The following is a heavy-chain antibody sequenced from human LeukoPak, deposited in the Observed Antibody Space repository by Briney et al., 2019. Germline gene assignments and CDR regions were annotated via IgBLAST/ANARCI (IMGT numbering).Heavy chain of an antibody. CDR3: ARERTLTSCYDY. D-gene: IGHD2-15*01. CDR2: INPNSGGT. Sequence: ASVKVSCKASGYTFTGYYMHWVRQAPGQGLEWMGWINPNSGGTNYAQKFQGRVTMTRDTSISAAYMELSRLRSDDTAVYYCARERTLTSCYDYWGQGTLVTVSS. CDR1: GYTFTGYY. V-gene: IGHV1-2*02. J-gene: IGHJ4*02.